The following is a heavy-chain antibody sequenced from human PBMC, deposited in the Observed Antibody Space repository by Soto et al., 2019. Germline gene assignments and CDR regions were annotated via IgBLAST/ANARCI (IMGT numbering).Heavy chain of an antibody. CDR3: AKPPDYNWNDY. D-gene: IGHD1-20*01. V-gene: IGHV3-23*01. J-gene: IGHJ4*02. Sequence: PSETLSLTCTVSGGSISSGGYYWSWIRQHPGKGLEWISAVSGSGGSTYYADSVKGRFTISRDNSKDTLYLQMNNLRAEDTAVYYCAKPPDYNWNDYWGQGTLVTVSS. CDR1: GGSISSGGYY. CDR2: VSGSGGST.